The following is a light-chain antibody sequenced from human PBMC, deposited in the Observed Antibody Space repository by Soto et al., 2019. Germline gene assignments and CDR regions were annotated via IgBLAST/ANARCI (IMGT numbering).Light chain of an antibody. J-gene: IGLJ2*01. CDR2: SNN. V-gene: IGLV1-44*01. CDR1: SSNIGSNT. CDR3: AAWDATLNGL. Sequence: QSVLTQPPSASGTPGQRVTISCSGSSSNIGSNTVNWYQQVPGTAPKLLIYSNNQRPSGVPDRFSGSKSGTSASLAISGLQSEDEAAYYCAAWDATLNGLFGGGTKVTVL.